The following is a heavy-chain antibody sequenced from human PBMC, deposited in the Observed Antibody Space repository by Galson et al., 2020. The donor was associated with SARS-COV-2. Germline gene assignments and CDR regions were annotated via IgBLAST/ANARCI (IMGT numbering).Heavy chain of an antibody. V-gene: IGHV4-31*03. J-gene: IGHJ4*02. CDR3: ARGTYYDFWSDGFDY. CDR1: GGSISSGGYY. D-gene: IGHD3-3*01. Sequence: SETLSLTCTVSGGSISSGGYYWSWIRQHPGKGLEWIGYIYYSGRTYYNPSLKSRVTISVDTSKNQFSLKLSSVTAADTAVYYCARGTYYDFWSDGFDYWGQGTLVTVSS. CDR2: IYYSGRT.